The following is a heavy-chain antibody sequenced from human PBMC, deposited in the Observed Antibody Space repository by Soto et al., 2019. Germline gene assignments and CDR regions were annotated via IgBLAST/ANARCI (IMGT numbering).Heavy chain of an antibody. CDR2: IYWDDEK. CDR3: VHRLYASSVDAFEI. V-gene: IGHV2-5*02. CDR1: GFSLTTSGVG. D-gene: IGHD6-6*01. Sequence: QITLKESGPTLVKPTQTLTLTCTFSGFSLTTSGVGVGWIRQPPGKALEWLALIYWDDEKRYSPSLQSRLTITKDTSKNQVDLTMTNTNPAHTGTYYCVHRLYASSVDAFEIWGQGTMVYVSS. J-gene: IGHJ3*02.